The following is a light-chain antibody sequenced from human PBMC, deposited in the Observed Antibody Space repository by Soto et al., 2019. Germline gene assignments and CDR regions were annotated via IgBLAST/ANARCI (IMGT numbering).Light chain of an antibody. V-gene: IGKV1-5*01. CDR2: DAS. Sequence: DIQLTQSPSALSASVVGRVTITCLASQSISNSVNWYQQKPGKAPNLLIYDASSLESGVPSRFSGSGSGTEFTLTISSLQPDDFATYYCQQYNSYSWTFGQGTKVDI. CDR1: QSISNS. J-gene: IGKJ1*01. CDR3: QQYNSYSWT.